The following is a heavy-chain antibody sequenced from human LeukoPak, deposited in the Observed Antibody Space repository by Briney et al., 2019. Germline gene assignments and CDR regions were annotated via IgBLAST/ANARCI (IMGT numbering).Heavy chain of an antibody. Sequence: GGSLRLSYAASGFTFSSYGMHWVREAPGKGLEWVAFIRYDGSNKYYADSVKGRFTISRDNSKNTLYLQMNSLRAEDTAVYYCAKDLESSGYYSRYFDYWGQGTLVTVSS. J-gene: IGHJ4*02. CDR3: AKDLESSGYYSRYFDY. V-gene: IGHV3-30*02. D-gene: IGHD3-22*01. CDR2: IRYDGSNK. CDR1: GFTFSSYG.